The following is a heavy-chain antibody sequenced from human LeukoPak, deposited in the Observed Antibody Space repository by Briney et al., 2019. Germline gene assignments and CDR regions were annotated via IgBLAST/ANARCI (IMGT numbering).Heavy chain of an antibody. V-gene: IGHV4-34*01. CDR2: INHSGST. J-gene: IGHJ4*02. CDR3: AILHRPHIEFDY. Sequence: PSETLSLTCAVYGGSFSGYYWSWIRQPPGKGLEWIGEINHSGSTNYNPSLKSRVTISVDTSKNQFSLKLSSVTAADTAVYYCAILHRPHIEFDYWGQGTLVTVSS. D-gene: IGHD1-14*01. CDR1: GGSFSGYY.